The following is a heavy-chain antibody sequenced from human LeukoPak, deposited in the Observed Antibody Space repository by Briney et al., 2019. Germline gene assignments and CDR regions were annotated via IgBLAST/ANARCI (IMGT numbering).Heavy chain of an antibody. Sequence: PSETLSLTCTVSGGSISSYYWSWIRQPPGKGLEWIGYIYYSGSTNYNPSLKSRVTISVDTSKNQFSLELSSVTAADTAVYYCARSFYDSSGYSIWGQGTMVTVSS. CDR1: GGSISSYY. J-gene: IGHJ3*02. V-gene: IGHV4-59*08. CDR2: IYYSGST. D-gene: IGHD3-22*01. CDR3: ARSFYDSSGYSI.